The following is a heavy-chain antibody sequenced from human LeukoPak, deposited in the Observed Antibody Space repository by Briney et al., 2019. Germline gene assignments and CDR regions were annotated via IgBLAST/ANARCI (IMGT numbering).Heavy chain of an antibody. CDR2: INPKSGGT. CDR1: GYTFTGYY. J-gene: IGHJ4*02. V-gene: IGHV1-2*02. Sequence: ASVKVSCKASGYTFTGYYMHWVRQAPGQGLEWMGWINPKSGGTNYAPKFQGRVTMTRDTSINTAYMELSRLRSDDTAVYYCARGGQGSGKTFDYWGQGTLVSVSS. CDR3: ARGGQGSGKTFDY. D-gene: IGHD5-12*01.